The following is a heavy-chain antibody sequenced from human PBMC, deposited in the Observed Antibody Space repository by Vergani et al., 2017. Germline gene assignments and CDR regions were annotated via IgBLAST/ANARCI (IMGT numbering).Heavy chain of an antibody. J-gene: IGHJ4*02. V-gene: IGHV4-61*02. D-gene: IGHD1-14*01. Sequence: QLQLQESGPGLVKPSETLSLTCTVSGGSISSGSYYWSWIRQPAGKGLEWIGRIYTSGSTNYNPSLKSRVTISVDTSKNQFSLKLSSVTAADTAVYYCARLNPIAPPYYFDYWGQGTLVTVSS. CDR1: GGSISSGSYY. CDR3: ARLNPIAPPYYFDY. CDR2: IYTSGST.